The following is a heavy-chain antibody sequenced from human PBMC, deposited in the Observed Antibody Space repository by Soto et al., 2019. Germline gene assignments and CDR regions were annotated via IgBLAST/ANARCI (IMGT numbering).Heavy chain of an antibody. Sequence: EVQLLESGGGLVQPGGSLSLSCAASGFTFSSYAMSWVRQAPGKGLEWVSAISGSGGSTYYADSVKGRFTISRDNSKNTLYLQMTSLRAEDTAVYYCAKDGYLEWLFPDYWGQGTLVTVSS. CDR1: GFTFSSYA. V-gene: IGHV3-23*01. CDR2: ISGSGGST. J-gene: IGHJ4*02. CDR3: AKDGYLEWLFPDY. D-gene: IGHD3-3*01.